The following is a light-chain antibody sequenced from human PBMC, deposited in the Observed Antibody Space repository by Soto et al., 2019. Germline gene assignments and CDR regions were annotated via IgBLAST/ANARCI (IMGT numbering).Light chain of an antibody. J-gene: IGKJ2*01. V-gene: IGKV3-20*01. Sequence: EIVLTQSPGTLSLSPGERATLSCRASQSVSSNYFAWYQQKPGQAPRLLIYGTSIRATGIPDRFSGSGSGTDFTLTVSRLEAEDSAVYYCQQFDRSPPMYTFGQGTKLEI. CDR1: QSVSSNY. CDR3: QQFDRSPPMYT. CDR2: GTS.